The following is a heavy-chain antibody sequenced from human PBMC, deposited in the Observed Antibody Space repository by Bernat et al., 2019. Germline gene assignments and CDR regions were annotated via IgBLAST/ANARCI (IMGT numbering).Heavy chain of an antibody. CDR1: GFPFSSYG. CDR3: ARGVQQQLDY. J-gene: IGHJ4*02. V-gene: IGHV3-33*01. Sequence: QVQLVESGGGVVQPGRSLRLSCAASGFPFSSYGMHWVRQAPGKGPEWVAVIWNDGSEEYYRDSVKGRFTISRDNSKNTLNLQMNSLRVEDTAVYYCARGVQQQLDYWGQGTLVAVSS. CDR2: IWNDGSEE. D-gene: IGHD6-13*01.